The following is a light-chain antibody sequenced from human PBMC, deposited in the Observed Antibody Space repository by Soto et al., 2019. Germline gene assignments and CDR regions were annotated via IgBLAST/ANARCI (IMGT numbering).Light chain of an antibody. CDR1: QSVLSSSNSQNY. CDR2: CAS. J-gene: IGKJ1*01. V-gene: IGKV4-1*01. Sequence: DIVMTQSPDSLAVSLGERATINCKSSQSVLSSSNSQNYLTWYQQKPGQPPKLLIFCASTRGSGVPDRFSGSGSGTDFTLTISSLQAEDVAVYYCQQYYTRPCTFGQGTKVEIK. CDR3: QQYYTRPCT.